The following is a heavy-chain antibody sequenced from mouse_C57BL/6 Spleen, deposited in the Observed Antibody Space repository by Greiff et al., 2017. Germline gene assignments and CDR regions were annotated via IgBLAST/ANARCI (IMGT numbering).Heavy chain of an antibody. D-gene: IGHD2-12*01. J-gene: IGHJ4*01. V-gene: IGHV1-55*01. CDR2: IYPGSGST. Sequence: QVQLKQPGAELVKPGASVKMSCKASGYTFTSYWITWVKQRPGQGLEWIGDIYPGSGSTNYNEKFKSKATLTVDTSSSTAYMQLSSLTSEDSAVYYCARQGYYSRHMDYWGQGTSVTVSS. CDR1: GYTFTSYW. CDR3: ARQGYYSRHMDY.